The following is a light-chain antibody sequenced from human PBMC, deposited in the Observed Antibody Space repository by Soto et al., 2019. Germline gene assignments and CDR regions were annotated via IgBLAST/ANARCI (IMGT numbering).Light chain of an antibody. V-gene: IGKV1-39*01. Sequence: DIQMTQSPSSLSASVGDRVTITCRASQSISSYLSWYQQRPGKAPKLLIYAAFNLEAGVPSRFSGSKTGTEFNFTISSLQADDFATYYCQQSFAIPRTFGQGT. CDR2: AAF. CDR3: QQSFAIPRT. CDR1: QSISSY. J-gene: IGKJ1*01.